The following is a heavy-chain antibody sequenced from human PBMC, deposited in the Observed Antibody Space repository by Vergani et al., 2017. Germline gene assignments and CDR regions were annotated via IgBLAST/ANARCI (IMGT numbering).Heavy chain of an antibody. CDR2: IYYSGST. D-gene: IGHD2-2*02. J-gene: IGHJ6*02. CDR3: ARTSIRKRGMDV. CDR1: GGSISSYY. V-gene: IGHV4-59*01. Sequence: QVQLQESGPGLVKPSETLSLTCTVSGGSISSYYWSWIRQPPGKGLEWIGYIYYSGSTNYNPALKSRVTISVDTSKNQFSLKLSSVTAADTAVYYCARTSIRKRGMDVWGQGTTVTVSS.